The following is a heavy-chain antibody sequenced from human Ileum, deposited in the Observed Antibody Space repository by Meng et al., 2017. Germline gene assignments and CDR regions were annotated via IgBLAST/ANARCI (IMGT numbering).Heavy chain of an antibody. D-gene: IGHD6-13*01. V-gene: IGHV2-5*02. CDR1: GFSLSTSGVS. CDR3: AHSPAGPAANHWFDP. CDR2: IWWDDNK. Sequence: QITLKESGPTLVTPTETPTPTCTFSGFSLSTSGVSVGWVRQPPGKALEWLALIWWDDNKRYSPSLKSRVTITKDTSKNQVVLTLTNMDPMDTGTYFCAHSPAGPAANHWFDPWGQGILVTVSS. J-gene: IGHJ5*02.